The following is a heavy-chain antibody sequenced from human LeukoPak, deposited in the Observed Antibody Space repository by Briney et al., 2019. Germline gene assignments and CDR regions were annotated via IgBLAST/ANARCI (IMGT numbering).Heavy chain of an antibody. Sequence: GGPVRLSCAASGFTFRTYWMSWVRQAPGKGLEWVASINQGRSETYYVESVKGRFTISRDNAMNSFFLQMNSLRAEDTAVYYCARLIGDRTIYDYWGQGTLVTVSS. CDR3: ARLIGDRTIYDY. CDR1: GFTFRTYW. CDR2: INQGRSET. D-gene: IGHD6-6*01. J-gene: IGHJ4*02. V-gene: IGHV3-7*01.